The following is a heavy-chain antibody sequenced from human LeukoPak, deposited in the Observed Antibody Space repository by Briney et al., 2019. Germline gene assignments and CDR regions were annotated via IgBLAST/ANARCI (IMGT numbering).Heavy chain of an antibody. V-gene: IGHV1-24*01. Sequence: ASVTVSCKVSGYRLTEVFIHWVRQAPGEGLEWMGGFDPEEGERLYARKFQGRVTMTEDTSTDTAYMELSTLRFEDTAVYYCARDQGIGAAGFDSWGQGTLVTVSS. D-gene: IGHD3-16*01. CDR2: FDPEEGER. J-gene: IGHJ4*02. CDR1: GYRLTEVF. CDR3: ARDQGIGAAGFDS.